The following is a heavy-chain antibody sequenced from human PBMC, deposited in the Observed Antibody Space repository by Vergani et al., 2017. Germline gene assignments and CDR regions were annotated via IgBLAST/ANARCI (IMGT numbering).Heavy chain of an antibody. CDR2: INAGNGNT. J-gene: IGHJ6*03. V-gene: IGHV1-3*01. D-gene: IGHD3-10*01. CDR1: GYTFTSFA. CDR3: ARDVGIFGGYHIDV. Sequence: QVHLVQSGTEVKKPGASVKVSCKASGYTFTSFALHWVRQAPGQRLEWMGWINAGNGNTKYSQKFQDRVTITRDTSATTAYMELSSLRSEDTAVYYCARDVGIFGGYHIDVWGKGTTVTVSS.